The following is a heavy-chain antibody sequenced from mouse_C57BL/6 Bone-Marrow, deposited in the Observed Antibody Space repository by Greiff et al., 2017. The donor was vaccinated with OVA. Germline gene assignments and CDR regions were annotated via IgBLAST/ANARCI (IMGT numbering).Heavy chain of an antibody. CDR1: GFSFNTYA. D-gene: IGHD1-1*01. CDR2: IRSKSNNYAT. V-gene: IGHV10-1*01. J-gene: IGHJ4*01. Sequence: DGGLVQPKGSLKLSCAASGFSFNTYAMNWVRQAPGKGLEWVARIRSKSNNYATYYADSVKDRFTISRDDSESMLYLQMNNLKTEDTAMYYCVSFYYYGSSYEYAMDYWGQGTSVTVSS. CDR3: VSFYYYGSSYEYAMDY.